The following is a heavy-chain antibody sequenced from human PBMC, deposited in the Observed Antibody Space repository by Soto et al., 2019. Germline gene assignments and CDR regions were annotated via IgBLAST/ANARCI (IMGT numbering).Heavy chain of an antibody. J-gene: IGHJ6*02. CDR2: ISAYNGNT. CDR1: GYTFTSYG. V-gene: IGHV1-18*01. CDR3: ARDERFLEWLYYYYGMDV. D-gene: IGHD3-3*01. Sequence: QVQLVQSGAEVKKPGASVKVSCKASGYTFTSYGISWVRQAPGQGLEWMGWISAYNGNTNYAQKLQGRVTMTTDTTTSTAYMELRSLRSDDTAVYYCARDERFLEWLYYYYGMDVWGQGTTVTVSS.